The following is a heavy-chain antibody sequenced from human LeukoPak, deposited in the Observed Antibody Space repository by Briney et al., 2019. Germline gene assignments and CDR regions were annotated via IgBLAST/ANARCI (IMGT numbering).Heavy chain of an antibody. Sequence: GGSLRLSCAASGLIFNNAWMTWVRQLPGKGLEWVGRIKDKTQGATTDYAAPVKGRFTISRDDSKNTVFLQMNSLKVEDTAVYHCTTWDENYSTSAHWDDAFAIWGQGTMVTVSS. CDR2: IKDKTQGATT. D-gene: IGHD6-13*01. V-gene: IGHV3-15*01. CDR1: GLIFNNAW. J-gene: IGHJ3*02. CDR3: TTWDENYSTSAHWDDAFAI.